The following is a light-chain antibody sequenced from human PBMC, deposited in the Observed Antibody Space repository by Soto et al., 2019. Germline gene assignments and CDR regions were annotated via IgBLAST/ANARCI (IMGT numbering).Light chain of an antibody. CDR1: QSVSSN. CDR2: GAS. J-gene: IGKJ1*01. Sequence: EIVMTQSPATLSVSPGERATLSCRASQSVSSNLAWYQQKPGQAPRLLIYGASTRATGIPARFSGSGSGTEFTLTISSLQSKDFAVYYCQPYNNWPPWTFGQGTKVEIK. V-gene: IGKV3-15*01. CDR3: QPYNNWPPWT.